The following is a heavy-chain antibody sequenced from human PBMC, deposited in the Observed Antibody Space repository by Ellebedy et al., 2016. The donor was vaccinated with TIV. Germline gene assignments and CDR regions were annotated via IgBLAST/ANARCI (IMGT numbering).Heavy chain of an antibody. D-gene: IGHD1-26*01. CDR3: ARDEGRELPDY. J-gene: IGHJ4*02. CDR2: ISYDGSNK. Sequence: GGSLRLSCAASGFTFSSYAMHWVRQAPGKGLEWVAVISYDGSNKYYADSVKGRFTISRDNSKNTLYLQMNSLRAEDTAVYYCARDEGRELPDYWGQGTLVTVSS. CDR1: GFTFSSYA. V-gene: IGHV3-30-3*01.